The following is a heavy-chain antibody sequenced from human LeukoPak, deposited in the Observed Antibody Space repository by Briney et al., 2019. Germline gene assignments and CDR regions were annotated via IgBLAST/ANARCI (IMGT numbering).Heavy chain of an antibody. CDR3: ARDRGTTTVRSFDS. CDR1: GFTFSSYE. D-gene: IGHD4-17*01. J-gene: IGHJ3*02. Sequence: GGSLRLSCAASGFTFSSYEMNWVRQAPGKGLEWVSYISASGSSIYYADSVKGRFTISRDNAKNSLYLQMNSLRAEDTAVYYCARDRGTTTVRSFDSWGEGTMVTVSS. V-gene: IGHV3-48*03. CDR2: ISASGSSI.